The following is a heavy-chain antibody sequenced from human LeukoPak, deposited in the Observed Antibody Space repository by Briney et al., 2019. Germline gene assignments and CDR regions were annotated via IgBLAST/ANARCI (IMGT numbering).Heavy chain of an antibody. D-gene: IGHD3-10*01. V-gene: IGHV4-39*07. CDR2: IYYSGST. CDR1: GGSISSSSYY. J-gene: IGHJ4*02. CDR3: ARQSYYGSGTHFDY. Sequence: NPSETLSLTCTVSGGSISSSSYYWGWIRQPPGKGLEWIGSIYYSGSTYYNPSLKSRVTISVDTSKNQFSLKPSSVTAADTAVYYCARQSYYGSGTHFDYWGQGTLVTVSS.